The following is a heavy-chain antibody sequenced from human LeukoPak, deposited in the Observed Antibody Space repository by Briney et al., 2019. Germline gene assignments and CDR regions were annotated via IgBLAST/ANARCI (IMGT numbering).Heavy chain of an antibody. Sequence: GGSLRLSCVASGFTFSRFEMNWVRQAPGKGLEWISHISTGTYIAYTDSVKGRFTISRDNSKNTLYLQMNSLRAEDTAVYYCATRGYSYGYNGDYFDYWGQGTLATVSS. D-gene: IGHD5-18*01. CDR2: ISTGTYI. CDR3: ATRGYSYGYNGDYFDY. V-gene: IGHV3-21*05. J-gene: IGHJ4*02. CDR1: GFTFSRFE.